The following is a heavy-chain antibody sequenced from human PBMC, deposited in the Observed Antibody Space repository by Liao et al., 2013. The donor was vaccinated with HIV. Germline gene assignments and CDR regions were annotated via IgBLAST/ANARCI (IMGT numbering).Heavy chain of an antibody. CDR3: ARDELELPNYYYYYYMDV. CDR1: GGSISSSSYD. J-gene: IGHJ6*03. Sequence: QLQLQESGPGLVKPSETLSLTCTVSGGSISSSSYDWGWIRQPPGKGLEWIGSIYYSGSTYYNPSLKSRVTISVDTSKNQFSLKLSSVTAADTAVYYCARDELELPNYYYYYYMDVWGKGTTVTVSS. V-gene: IGHV4-39*07. D-gene: IGHD1-7*01. CDR2: IYYSGST.